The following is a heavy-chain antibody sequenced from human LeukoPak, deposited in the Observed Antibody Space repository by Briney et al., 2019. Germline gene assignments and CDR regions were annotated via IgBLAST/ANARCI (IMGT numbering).Heavy chain of an antibody. V-gene: IGHV3-30*19. CDR3: ARHSGYYYARDAFDI. J-gene: IGHJ3*02. D-gene: IGHD3-22*01. CDR2: IQYDGSNE. CDR1: GFTFSSYG. Sequence: GGSLRLSCAAFGFTFSSYGMHWVRQAPGKGLEWVAYIQYDGSNEQYADSVKGRFSISRDSSKNILYLQMNSLRAEDTAVYYCARHSGYYYARDAFDIWGQGTLVTVSS.